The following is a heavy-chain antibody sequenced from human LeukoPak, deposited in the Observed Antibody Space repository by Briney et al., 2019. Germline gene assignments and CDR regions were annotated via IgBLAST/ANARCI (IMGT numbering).Heavy chain of an antibody. Sequence: GGSLRLSCAASGFTFSSYAMSWVRQAPGKGLEWVSSISSSSSYIYYADSVKGRFTISRDNAKNSLYLQMNSLRAEDTAVYYCARDIGAYCGGDCYSGSLDYWGQGTLVTVSS. CDR3: ARDIGAYCGGDCYSGSLDY. CDR1: GFTFSSYA. D-gene: IGHD2-21*02. V-gene: IGHV3-21*01. CDR2: ISSSSSYI. J-gene: IGHJ4*02.